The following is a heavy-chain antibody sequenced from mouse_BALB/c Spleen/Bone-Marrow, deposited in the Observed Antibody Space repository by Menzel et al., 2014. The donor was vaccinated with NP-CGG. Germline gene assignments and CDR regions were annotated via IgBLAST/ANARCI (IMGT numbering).Heavy chain of an antibody. CDR3: ARYYGSSDSWFVY. V-gene: IGHV2-9*02. Sequence: VMLVESGPGLVAPSQSLSITCTVSGFSLSNYGVHWVRQPPGKGLEWLGVIWAGGSTNYNSALMSRLSINKDNSKSQVFLKMNSLQPDDTAMYYCARYYGSSDSWFVYWGQGTLVTVSA. J-gene: IGHJ3*01. CDR1: GFSLSNYG. D-gene: IGHD1-1*01. CDR2: IWAGGST.